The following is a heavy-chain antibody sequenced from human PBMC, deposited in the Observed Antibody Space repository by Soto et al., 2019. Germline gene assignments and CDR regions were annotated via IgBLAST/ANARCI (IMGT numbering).Heavy chain of an antibody. V-gene: IGHV4-59*08. CDR3: ARHSVRWEGGNSLAGVFAY. Sequence: SETLSLTCTVSGGSIRTYYWNCIRQPPGKGLEWIGYMYYGGSTNYNPSLKSRVTMSVDTSKNQFSLNVNSVGAADTAVYYCARHSVRWEGGNSLAGVFAYWGRGTLVPVSS. CDR2: MYYGGST. CDR1: GGSIRTYY. D-gene: IGHD3-10*01. J-gene: IGHJ4*02.